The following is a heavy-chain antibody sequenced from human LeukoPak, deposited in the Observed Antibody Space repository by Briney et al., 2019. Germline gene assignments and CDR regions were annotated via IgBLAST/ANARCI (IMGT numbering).Heavy chain of an antibody. CDR1: GGSISSSSYY. Sequence: KPSETMSLTCTVSGGSISSSSYYWGWIRQPPGKGLEWIGSIYYSGSTYYNPSLKSRVTISVDTSKHQFSLKLSSVTAADTAVYYCASSSSGSYGNYFDYWGQGTLVTVSS. CDR2: IYYSGST. D-gene: IGHD1-26*01. J-gene: IGHJ4*02. V-gene: IGHV4-39*01. CDR3: ASSSSGSYGNYFDY.